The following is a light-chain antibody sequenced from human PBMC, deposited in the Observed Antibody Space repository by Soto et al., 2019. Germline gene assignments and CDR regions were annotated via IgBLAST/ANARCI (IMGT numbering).Light chain of an antibody. V-gene: IGLV1-40*01. Sequence: QSALTQPPSVSGAPGQKVTISCTRSSSNIGAAYDVHWYQHLPGTAPKLLIYGNNNRPSGVPDRFSGSKSGTSASLAITGLQAEDEADYYCQSYDSSLSGWAFGGGTKLTVL. CDR3: QSYDSSLSGWA. J-gene: IGLJ3*02. CDR1: SSNIGAAYD. CDR2: GNN.